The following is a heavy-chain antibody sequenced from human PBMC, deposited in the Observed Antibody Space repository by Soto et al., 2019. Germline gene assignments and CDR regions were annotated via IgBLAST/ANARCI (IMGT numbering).Heavy chain of an antibody. V-gene: IGHV3-30*03. D-gene: IGHD6-19*01. J-gene: IGHJ4*02. CDR1: GFTFSTYA. CDR2: ISHDGSNQ. Sequence: GGSLRLSCAASGFTFSTYAMHWVRQAPGKGLEWVAFISHDGSNQNYAGSVKGRFTISRDNSRNTLYAEMTSLRGEDTAVYYCARDPVWEAVAVYFDHWGQGTTVTVYS. CDR3: ARDPVWEAVAVYFDH.